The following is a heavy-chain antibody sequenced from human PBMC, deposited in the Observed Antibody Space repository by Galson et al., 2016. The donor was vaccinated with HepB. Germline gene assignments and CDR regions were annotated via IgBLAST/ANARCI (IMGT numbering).Heavy chain of an antibody. V-gene: IGHV4-59*05. D-gene: IGHD2/OR15-2a*01. CDR2: LYHDGPT. CDR3: ADSFEQYFDS. Sequence: LRLSCAASGFIFSSYSMNWVRQAPGKGLEWIGSLYHDGPTYYNPSLKSRVTISVDTSRNQFSLKLSSVTAADTAVYYCADSFEQYFDSWGRGTLVTVSS. CDR1: GFIFSSYS. J-gene: IGHJ4*02.